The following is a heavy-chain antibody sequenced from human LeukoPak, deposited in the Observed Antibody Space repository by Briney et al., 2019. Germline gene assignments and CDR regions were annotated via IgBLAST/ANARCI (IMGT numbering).Heavy chain of an antibody. CDR2: IYSGGST. Sequence: GGSLRLSCAASGFTVSSNYMSWVRQAPGKGLEWVSVIYSGGSTYYADSVKGRFTISRDNSKNTLYLQMNSLRAEDTAVYYCARGPFGDYDSSGYHFDYWGQGTLVTVSS. CDR3: ARGPFGDYDSSGYHFDY. V-gene: IGHV3-53*01. J-gene: IGHJ4*02. CDR1: GFTVSSNY. D-gene: IGHD3-22*01.